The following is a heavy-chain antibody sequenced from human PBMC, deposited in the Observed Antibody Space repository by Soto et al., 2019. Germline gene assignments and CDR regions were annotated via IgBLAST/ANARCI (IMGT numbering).Heavy chain of an antibody. CDR2: IYYSGST. D-gene: IGHD3-9*01. V-gene: IGHV4-39*01. Sequence: SETPSITCTVSGCSISSSSYYWGWIRQPPGKGLEWIGSIYYSGSTYYNPSLKSRVTISVDTSKNQFSLKLSSVTAADTAVYYCASYTYYYDILTGYYPVSQCFDYWGQGTLVTVSS. CDR1: GCSISSSSYY. J-gene: IGHJ4*02. CDR3: ASYTYYYDILTGYYPVSQCFDY.